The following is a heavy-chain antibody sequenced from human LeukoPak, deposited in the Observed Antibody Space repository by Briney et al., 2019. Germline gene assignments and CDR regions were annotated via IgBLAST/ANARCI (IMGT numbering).Heavy chain of an antibody. V-gene: IGHV3-23*01. J-gene: IGHJ4*02. Sequence: GGSLRLSCLASGFTLSTNAMSWVRQAPGKGLEWISGISGSGASTYYADSVKGRFTISRDDSRNTLYLQMNSLRGDDTAVYYCAKDVGKWESLHFFDYWGQGTLVTVSS. D-gene: IGHD1-26*01. CDR1: GFTLSTNA. CDR2: ISGSGAST. CDR3: AKDVGKWESLHFFDY.